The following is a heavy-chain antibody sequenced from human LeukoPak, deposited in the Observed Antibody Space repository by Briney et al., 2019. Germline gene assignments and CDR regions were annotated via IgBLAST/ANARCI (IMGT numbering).Heavy chain of an antibody. Sequence: SETLSLTCAVSGYSITSDYNWGWIRQPPGKGLEWVGTISHTGTTYYNPSLKSRVTISIDTSDQFSVKLTSVTAADMAVYYCARFESTSGRGFDPWGQGALVTVSS. CDR3: ARFESTSGRGFDP. V-gene: IGHV4-38-2*01. CDR2: ISHTGTT. CDR1: GYSITSDYN. D-gene: IGHD2-2*01. J-gene: IGHJ5*02.